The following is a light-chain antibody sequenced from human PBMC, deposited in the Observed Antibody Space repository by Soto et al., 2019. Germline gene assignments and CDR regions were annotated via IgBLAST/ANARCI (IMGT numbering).Light chain of an antibody. J-gene: IGKJ2*01. CDR2: AAS. CDR1: QSSSSY. Sequence: DLQMTQSPSSLSATVEDRVTITCRASQSSSSYLNWYQQKPGKAPKLLIYAASSLQSGVPSRFSGSGSGTDFTLTISSLQPEDFATYYRQQSYRTPRTFGQGTKLEIK. V-gene: IGKV1-39*01. CDR3: QQSYRTPRT.